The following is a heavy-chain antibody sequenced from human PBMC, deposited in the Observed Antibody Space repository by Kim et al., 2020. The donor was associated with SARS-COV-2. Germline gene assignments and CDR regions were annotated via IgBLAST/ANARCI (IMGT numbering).Heavy chain of an antibody. D-gene: IGHD1-26*01. V-gene: IGHV4-34*01. CDR2: INHSGST. CDR3: ARGEGGSYYWEYFEN. J-gene: IGHJ1*01. Sequence: SETLSLTCAVYGGSFSDYYWSWIRQPPGKGLEWIGEINHSGSTNYNPSLASRATISVDTSKNQFSLKLSSVTAADTAVYYCARGEGGSYYWEYFENWGQG. CDR1: GGSFSDYY.